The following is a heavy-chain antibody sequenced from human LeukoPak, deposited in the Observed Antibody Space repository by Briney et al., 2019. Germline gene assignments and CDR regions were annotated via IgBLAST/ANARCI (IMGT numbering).Heavy chain of an antibody. CDR3: ARHFRDTWIQLWSDTFDAFDI. D-gene: IGHD5-18*01. Sequence: PSETLSLTCTVSGGSISSYYWSWIRQPPGKGLEWIGYIYYSGSTNYNPSLKSRVTISVDTSKNQFSLKLSSVTAADTAVYYCARHFRDTWIQLWSDTFDAFDIWGQGTMVTVSS. J-gene: IGHJ3*02. CDR1: GGSISSYY. CDR2: IYYSGST. V-gene: IGHV4-59*01.